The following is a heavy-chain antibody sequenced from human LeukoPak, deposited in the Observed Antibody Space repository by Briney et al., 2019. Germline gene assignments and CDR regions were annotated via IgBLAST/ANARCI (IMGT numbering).Heavy chain of an antibody. Sequence: PGGSLRLSCAASGFTFSSYSMNWVRQAPGKGLEWVSYISSSSSTIYYADSVKGRFTISRDNAKNSLYLQMNSLRDEDTAVYYCARDSREGYCSGGSCFDYYYGMDVWGQGTTVTVSS. CDR1: GFTFSSYS. CDR3: ARDSREGYCSGGSCFDYYYGMDV. D-gene: IGHD2-15*01. J-gene: IGHJ6*02. CDR2: ISSSSSTI. V-gene: IGHV3-48*02.